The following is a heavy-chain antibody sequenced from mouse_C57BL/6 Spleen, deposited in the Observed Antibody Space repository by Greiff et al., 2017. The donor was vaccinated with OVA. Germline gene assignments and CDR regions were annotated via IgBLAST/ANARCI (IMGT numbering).Heavy chain of an antibody. CDR1: GYTFTDYE. CDR3: TRRESAQAYYFDY. D-gene: IGHD3-2*02. V-gene: IGHV1-15*01. CDR2: NDPETGGT. J-gene: IGHJ2*01. Sequence: VQLQQSGAELVRPGASVTLSCKASGYTFTDYEMHWVKQTPVHGLEWIGANDPETGGTAYNQKFKGKAILTADKSSSTAYMELRSLTSEDSAVYYCTRRESAQAYYFDYWGQGTTLTVSS.